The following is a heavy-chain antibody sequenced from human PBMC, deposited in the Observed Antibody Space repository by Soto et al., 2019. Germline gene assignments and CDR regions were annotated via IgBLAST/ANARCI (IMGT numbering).Heavy chain of an antibody. CDR3: AKGRSYYYYYGVDV. CDR1: GFTFSSYA. CDR2: IKTDGTST. V-gene: IGHV3-23*01. Sequence: GGSLRLSCAASGFTFSSYAMSWVRQAPGKGLEWVSHIKTDGTSTCYADSVKGRFTISRDNSNNTLYLQMNSLRAEDTALYFCAKGRSYYYYYGVDVWGQGTTVTVSS. J-gene: IGHJ6*02.